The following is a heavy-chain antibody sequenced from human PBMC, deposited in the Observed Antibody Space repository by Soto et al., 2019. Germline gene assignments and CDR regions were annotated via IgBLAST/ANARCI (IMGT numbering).Heavy chain of an antibody. CDR2: ISWNSDGI. V-gene: IGHV3-9*01. CDR1: GFTFDDHA. J-gene: IGHJ6*02. CDR3: LTYMTVGRGALAVSFPGYYSAMDV. Sequence: EVQLVESGGGLVQPGRSLRLSCVASGFTFDDHAMHWVRQVPGKGLEWVSCISWNSDGIGYADSVKGLFTISRDNAQNSLYLHMPCRRPEVSALSYCLTYMTVGRGALAVSFPGYYSAMDVWVQGTPVTVSS. D-gene: IGHD1-26*01.